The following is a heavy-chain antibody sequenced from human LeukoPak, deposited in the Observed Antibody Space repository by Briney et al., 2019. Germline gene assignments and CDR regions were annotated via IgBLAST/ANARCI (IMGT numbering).Heavy chain of an antibody. D-gene: IGHD2/OR15-2a*01. V-gene: IGHV4-59*01. CDR3: ARELKVGNTGYYFDY. CDR2: IYYSGST. CDR1: SGSISDYY. Sequence: SETLSLTCTVSSGSISDYYWSWIRQPPEKGLEWIGYIYYSGSTNYNPSLKSRVTILVDMSKNQFSLKMSSVTAADTAVYYCARELKVGNTGYYFDYWGQGTLVTVSS. J-gene: IGHJ4*02.